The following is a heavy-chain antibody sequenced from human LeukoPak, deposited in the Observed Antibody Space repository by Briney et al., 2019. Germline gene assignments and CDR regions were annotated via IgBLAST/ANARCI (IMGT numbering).Heavy chain of an antibody. CDR1: GYSFANFD. D-gene: IGHD6-19*01. CDR2: MNPNSGNK. CDR3: ARGPQWRGDYYYMDV. Sequence: ASVKVSCKASGYSFANFDINWVRQATGQGLEWMGWMNPNSGNKGYAQKFQGRVTMTMNTSITTAYMELGSLRSEDTAVYYCARGPQWRGDYYYMDVWGRGTTVTVSS. V-gene: IGHV1-8*01. J-gene: IGHJ6*03.